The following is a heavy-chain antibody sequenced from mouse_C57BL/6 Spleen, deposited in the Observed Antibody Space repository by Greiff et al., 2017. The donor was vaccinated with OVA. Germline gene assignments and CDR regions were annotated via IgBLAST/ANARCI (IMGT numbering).Heavy chain of an antibody. CDR2: ISDGGSYT. V-gene: IGHV5-4*03. J-gene: IGHJ1*03. Sequence: EVKLVESGGGLVKPGGSLKLSCAASGFTFSSYAMSWVRQTPEKRLEWVATISDGGSYTYYPDNVKGRFTISRDNAKNNLYLQMSHLKSEDTAMYYCARKYYYGSSWGWYFDVWGTGTTVTVSS. D-gene: IGHD1-1*01. CDR3: ARKYYYGSSWGWYFDV. CDR1: GFTFSSYA.